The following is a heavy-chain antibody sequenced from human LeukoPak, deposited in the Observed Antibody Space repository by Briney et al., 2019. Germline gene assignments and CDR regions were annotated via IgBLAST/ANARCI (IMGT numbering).Heavy chain of an antibody. CDR2: FDPEDGET. V-gene: IGHV1-24*01. CDR3: ARGHYDSSGYHLDAFDI. J-gene: IGHJ3*02. CDR1: GYTLTELS. Sequence: GASVKVSCKVSGYTLTELSMHWVRQAPGKGLEWMGGFDPEDGETIYAQKFQGRVTMTEDTSTDTAYMELSSLRSEDTAVYYCARGHYDSSGYHLDAFDIWGQGTMVTVSS. D-gene: IGHD3-22*01.